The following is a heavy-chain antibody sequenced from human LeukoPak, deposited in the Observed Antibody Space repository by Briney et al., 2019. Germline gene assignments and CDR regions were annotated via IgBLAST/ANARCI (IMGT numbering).Heavy chain of an antibody. J-gene: IGHJ5*02. CDR1: GGSISSNSDY. V-gene: IGHV4-39*07. CDR3: ARLLTGWFDP. D-gene: IGHD7-27*01. Sequence: SETLSLTCTVSGGSISSNSDYWGWIRQPPGKGLEWIGTIYYSGSTYYNPSFKSRVIRSVDTSKNQFSLKLSSVTAADTAVYYCARLLTGWFDPWGQGTLVTVSS. CDR2: IYYSGST.